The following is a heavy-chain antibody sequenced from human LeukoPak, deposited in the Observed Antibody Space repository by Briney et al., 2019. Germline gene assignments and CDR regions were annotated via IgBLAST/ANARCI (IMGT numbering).Heavy chain of an antibody. J-gene: IGHJ3*02. D-gene: IGHD2-2*01. CDR3: ARRYCSSTFCHGAFDI. Sequence: GESLKISCKGSGYTFTTYWIGWVRQMPGKGLEWMGIVAPGDSDTRYSPSFQGQVTISADKSIRTAYLQWSSLKASGTAMYYCARRYCSSTFCHGAFDIWGQGTMVTVSS. V-gene: IGHV5-51*01. CDR2: VAPGDSDT. CDR1: GYTFTTYW.